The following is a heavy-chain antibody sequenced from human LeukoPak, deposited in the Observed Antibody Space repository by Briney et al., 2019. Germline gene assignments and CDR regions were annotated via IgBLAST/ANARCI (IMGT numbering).Heavy chain of an antibody. CDR2: IHWNGGST. CDR3: ARQPPVGYDSSGYYYLGSDY. V-gene: IGHV3-20*04. J-gene: IGHJ4*02. CDR1: GFTFDDYG. D-gene: IGHD3-22*01. Sequence: GGSLRLSCAASGFTFDDYGMSWVRQAPGKGLEWVSGIHWNGGSTGYADSVKGRFTISRDNAKNSLYLQMNSLRAEDTALYYCARQPPVGYDSSGYYYLGSDYWGQGTLVTVSS.